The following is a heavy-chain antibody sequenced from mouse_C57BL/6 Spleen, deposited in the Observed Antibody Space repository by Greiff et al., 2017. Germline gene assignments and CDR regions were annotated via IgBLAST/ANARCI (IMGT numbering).Heavy chain of an antibody. CDR1: GYTFTDYY. D-gene: IGHD4-1*01. CDR2: INPNNGGT. V-gene: IGHV1-26*01. CDR3: ARGGTGTGAMDY. J-gene: IGHJ4*01. Sequence: EVQLQQSGPELVKPGASVKISCKASGYTFTDYYMNWVKQSHGKSLEWIGDINPNNGGTSYNQKFKGKATLTVDKSSSTAYMELRSLTSEDSAVYYCARGGTGTGAMDYWGQGTSVTVSS.